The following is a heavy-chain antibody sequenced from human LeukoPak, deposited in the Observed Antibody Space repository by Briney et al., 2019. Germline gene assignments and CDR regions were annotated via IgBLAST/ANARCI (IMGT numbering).Heavy chain of an antibody. V-gene: IGHV4-59*12. J-gene: IGHJ3*01. Sequence: SETLSLTCTVSGGSISSYYWSWIRQPPGKGLEWIGYIYYSGTTNYNPSLKSRVTISVDTSKNQFSLKLSSVTAADTAVYYCARGLRRIDAFDVWGQGTMVTVSS. CDR2: IYYSGTT. CDR3: ARGLRRIDAFDV. D-gene: IGHD4-17*01. CDR1: GGSISSYY.